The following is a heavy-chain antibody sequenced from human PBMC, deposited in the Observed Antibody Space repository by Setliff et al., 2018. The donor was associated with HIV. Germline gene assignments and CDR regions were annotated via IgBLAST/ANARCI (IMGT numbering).Heavy chain of an antibody. CDR2: INAGNGNT. J-gene: IGHJ5*02. CDR1: GYTFTSYA. Sequence: ASVNVSCKASGYTFTSYAMHWVRQAPGQRLEWMGWINAGNGNTKYSQKFQGRVTITRDTSASTAYMELSSLRSEDTAVYYCARGFSVYSSSDPLLNWFDPWGQGTLVTVSS. V-gene: IGHV1-3*01. CDR3: ARGFSVYSSSDPLLNWFDP. D-gene: IGHD6-6*01.